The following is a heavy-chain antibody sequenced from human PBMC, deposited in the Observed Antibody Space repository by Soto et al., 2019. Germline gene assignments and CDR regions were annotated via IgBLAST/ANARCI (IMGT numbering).Heavy chain of an antibody. CDR3: AKGYSSSWYTPDV. J-gene: IGHJ6*02. D-gene: IGHD6-13*01. CDR2: ITGGHT. Sequence: AGGSLRLSCAASGFTFSDYAMSWVRQAPGKGLEWVSAITGGHTYYADSMKGRFTISRDNSKNTLYLQMSSLRVEDTAIYYCAKGYSSSWYTPDVWGQGTTVTVS. CDR1: GFTFSDYA. V-gene: IGHV3-23*01.